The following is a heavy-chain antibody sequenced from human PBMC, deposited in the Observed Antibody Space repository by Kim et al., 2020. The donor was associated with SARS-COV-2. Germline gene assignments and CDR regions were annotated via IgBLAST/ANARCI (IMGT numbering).Heavy chain of an antibody. J-gene: IGHJ4*02. D-gene: IGHD2-2*01. Sequence: AASVQGRFTISSDDSKSTAYLQMNSLKTEDTAVYYCTNFCSSTSCPPGLDYWGQGTLVTVSS. CDR3: TNFCSSTSCPPGLDY. V-gene: IGHV3-73*01.